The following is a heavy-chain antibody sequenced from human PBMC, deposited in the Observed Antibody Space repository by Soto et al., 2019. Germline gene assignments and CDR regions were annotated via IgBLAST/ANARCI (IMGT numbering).Heavy chain of an antibody. V-gene: IGHV1-69*13. Sequence: GASVKVSCKASGGTFSSYAISWVRQAPGQGLEWMGGIIPIFGTANYAQKFQGRVTITADESTSTAYMELSSLRSEDTAVYYCARGIYGSGSYYTTPNYYYYGMDVWGQGTTVTVS. CDR2: IIPIFGTA. CDR3: ARGIYGSGSYYTTPNYYYYGMDV. CDR1: GGTFSSYA. D-gene: IGHD3-10*01. J-gene: IGHJ6*02.